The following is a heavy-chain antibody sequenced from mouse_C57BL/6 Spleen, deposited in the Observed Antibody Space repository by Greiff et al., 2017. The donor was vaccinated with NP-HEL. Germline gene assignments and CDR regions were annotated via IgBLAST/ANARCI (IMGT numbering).Heavy chain of an antibody. CDR3: ARAAYDWYFDV. D-gene: IGHD1-1*01. Sequence: VQLKESGPGLVKPSQSLSLTCSVTGYSITSGYYWNWIRQFPGNKLEWMGYISYDGSNNYNPSLKNRISITRDTSKNQFFLKLNSVTTEDTATYYCARAAYDWYFDVWGTGTTVTVSS. J-gene: IGHJ1*03. CDR1: GYSITSGYY. CDR2: ISYDGSN. V-gene: IGHV3-6*01.